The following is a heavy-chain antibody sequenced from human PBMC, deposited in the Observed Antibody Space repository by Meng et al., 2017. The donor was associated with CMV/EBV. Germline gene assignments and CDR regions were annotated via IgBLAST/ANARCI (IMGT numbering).Heavy chain of an antibody. D-gene: IGHD3-16*01. V-gene: IGHV4-39*07. Sequence: QLPLQESGPGLAKPSQTLSLTCTVSGGSISSSSYYWGWIRQPPGKGLEWIGSIYYSGSTYYNPSLKSRVTISVDTSKNQFSLKLSSVTAADTAVYYCARVRGTFDYWGQGTLVTVSS. J-gene: IGHJ4*02. CDR3: ARVRGTFDY. CDR1: GGSISSSSYY. CDR2: IYYSGST.